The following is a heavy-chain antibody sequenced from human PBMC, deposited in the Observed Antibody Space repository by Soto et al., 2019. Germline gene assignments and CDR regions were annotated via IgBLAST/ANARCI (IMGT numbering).Heavy chain of an antibody. Sequence: ASETLSLTCTVSGGSISSYYWSLIRQPPGKGLECIGYIYYSGSTNYNPSLKSRVTISLDTSKNHFSLKLSSVTPADTAVYYCARLGGYYYMDVWGKGTTVTVSS. J-gene: IGHJ6*03. CDR2: IYYSGST. V-gene: IGHV4-59*01. CDR1: GGSISSYY. D-gene: IGHD3-10*01. CDR3: ARLGGYYYMDV.